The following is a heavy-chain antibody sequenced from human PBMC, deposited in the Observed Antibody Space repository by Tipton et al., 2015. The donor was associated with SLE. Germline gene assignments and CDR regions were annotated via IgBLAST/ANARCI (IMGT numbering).Heavy chain of an antibody. CDR1: GYSISSGYY. CDR3: ARVGSGRP. Sequence: TLSLTCTVSGYSISSGYYWGWIRQPPGKGLEWIGSIYHSGSTNYNPSLKSRVTISVDTSKNQFSLKLSSVTAADTAVYYCARVGSGRPWGQGTLVTVSS. D-gene: IGHD6-19*01. V-gene: IGHV4-38-2*02. CDR2: IYHSGST. J-gene: IGHJ5*02.